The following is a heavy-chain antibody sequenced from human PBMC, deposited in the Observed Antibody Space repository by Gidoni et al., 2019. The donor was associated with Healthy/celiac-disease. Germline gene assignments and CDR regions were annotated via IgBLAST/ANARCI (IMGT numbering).Heavy chain of an antibody. CDR3: ARVLITMVRGVYYYYYGMDV. Sequence: QVQLQQWGAGLLKPSETLSLTCAVYGGSFSGYYLSWIRQPPGKGLEWIGEINHSGSTNYNPSLKSRVTISVDTSKNQFSLKLSSVTAADTAVYYCARVLITMVRGVYYYYYGMDVWGQGTTVTVSS. CDR1: GGSFSGYY. CDR2: INHSGST. J-gene: IGHJ6*02. D-gene: IGHD3-10*01. V-gene: IGHV4-34*01.